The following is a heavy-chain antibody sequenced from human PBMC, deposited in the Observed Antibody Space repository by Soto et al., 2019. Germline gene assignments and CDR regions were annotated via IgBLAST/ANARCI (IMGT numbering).Heavy chain of an antibody. J-gene: IGHJ4*02. Sequence: QVQLVESGGGVVQPGRSLRLSCAASGFTFSSFSLHWVRQAPGKGLEWLALISYDGSNKYNADSVKGRFTISRDNSNISLYLQLNSLRPEDTAVYYCARTTAVAGTPEFDYWGQGTLVTVSS. V-gene: IGHV3-30-3*01. CDR2: ISYDGSNK. CDR3: ARTTAVAGTPEFDY. D-gene: IGHD6-19*01. CDR1: GFTFSSFS.